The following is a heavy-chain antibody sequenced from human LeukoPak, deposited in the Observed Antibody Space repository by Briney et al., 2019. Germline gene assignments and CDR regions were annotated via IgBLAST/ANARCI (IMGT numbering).Heavy chain of an antibody. CDR1: GGSNFSYY. J-gene: IGHJ2*01. CDR3: ARRAYYDTIGYYPTSGYFDL. D-gene: IGHD3-22*01. V-gene: IGHV4-4*08. CDR2: IYPNGIT. Sequence: SETLSLTCTVSGGSNFSYYWNWIRQPPGKGLEWIGYIYPNGITSYNPSLRSRGTISIATSKNQFSLRLRSVTAADTAIYYCARRAYYDTIGYYPTSGYFDLWGRGTMVTVSS.